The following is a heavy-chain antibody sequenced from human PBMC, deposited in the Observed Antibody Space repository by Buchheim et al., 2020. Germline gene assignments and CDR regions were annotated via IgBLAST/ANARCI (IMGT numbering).Heavy chain of an antibody. CDR2: IYPGDSDT. J-gene: IGHJ4*02. CDR1: GYRFTNYW. D-gene: IGHD6-13*01. Sequence: EVQLVQSGAEVKKPGESLKISCKGSGYRFTNYWIGWVRQMPGKGLEYLGIIYPGDSDTRYSPSFQGQVTISAVKSIGPAYPQWASLKASDTATYYCARRPAAAGVISAFDFWGQGIL. V-gene: IGHV5-51*01. CDR3: ARRPAAAGVISAFDF.